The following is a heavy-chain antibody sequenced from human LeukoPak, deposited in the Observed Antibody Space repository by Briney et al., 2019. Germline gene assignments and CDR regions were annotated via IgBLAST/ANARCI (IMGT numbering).Heavy chain of an antibody. CDR2: MNPNSGNT. CDR1: GYTFTSYD. V-gene: IGHV1-8*01. CDR3: ARAPPYDFWSGPYYYYYYYMDV. J-gene: IGHJ6*03. Sequence: ASVKVSCKASGYTFTSYDINWVRQATGQGLEWMGWMNPNSGNTGYAQKFQGRVTMTRNTSISTAYMELSSLRSEDTAVYYCARAPPYDFWSGPYYYYYYYMDVWGKGPRSPSP. D-gene: IGHD3-3*01.